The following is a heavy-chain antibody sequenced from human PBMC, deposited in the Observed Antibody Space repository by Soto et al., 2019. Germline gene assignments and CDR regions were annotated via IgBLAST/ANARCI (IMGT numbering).Heavy chain of an antibody. CDR1: GYTFTSYG. V-gene: IGHV1-18*04. CDR2: ISDYKGNT. Sequence: ASVKVSCKASGYTFTSYGISWVREAPGQGLEWMGWISDYKGNTNYAQKLQGRVTMTTDTSTSTAYMGLRSMRSDDKAVYYCARGYGDYVGWFDPWGQGTLVTVSS. J-gene: IGHJ5*02. D-gene: IGHD4-17*01. CDR3: ARGYGDYVGWFDP.